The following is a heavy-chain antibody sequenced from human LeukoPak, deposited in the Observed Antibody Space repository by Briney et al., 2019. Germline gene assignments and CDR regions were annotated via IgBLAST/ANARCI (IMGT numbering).Heavy chain of an antibody. D-gene: IGHD3-9*01. CDR2: IYYSGST. CDR3: ARNQKNYDLLTGYYKGPYYLDY. CDR1: GGSISSYY. V-gene: IGHV4-59*01. J-gene: IGHJ4*02. Sequence: SETLSLTCTVSGGSISSYYWSWIRQPPGKGLEWIGYIYYSGSTNYNPSLKSRVTISVDTSKNQFSLKLSSVTAADTAVYYCARNQKNYDLLTGYYKGPYYLDYWGQGTLVTVSS.